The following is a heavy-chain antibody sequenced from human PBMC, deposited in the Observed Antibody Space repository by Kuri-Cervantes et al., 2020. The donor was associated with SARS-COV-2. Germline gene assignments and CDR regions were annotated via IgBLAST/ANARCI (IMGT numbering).Heavy chain of an antibody. D-gene: IGHD3-10*01. V-gene: IGHV3-30*04. CDR3: ATTYPGEWLPLDY. J-gene: IGHJ4*02. CDR2: ISYDGRNK. CDR1: GFTFSSYA. Sequence: GESLKISCAASGFTFSSYAMHWVRQAPGKGLEWVAVISYDGRNKYYADSVKGRFTISRDNSKNTLYLQMNSLRAEDTAVYYCATTYPGEWLPLDYWGQGTLVTVSS.